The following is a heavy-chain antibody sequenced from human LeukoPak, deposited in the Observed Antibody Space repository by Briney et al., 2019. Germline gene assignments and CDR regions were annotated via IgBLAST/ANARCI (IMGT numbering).Heavy chain of an antibody. Sequence: PGGSLRLSCAASGFTFDDYGMSWVRQAPGKGLEWVSGINWNGGSTGYADSVKGRFTISRDNAKSSLYLQMNSLRAEDTAVYYCAKDQQSGSGFDYWGQGALVTVSS. D-gene: IGHD2-15*01. CDR3: AKDQQSGSGFDY. V-gene: IGHV3-20*04. J-gene: IGHJ4*02. CDR2: INWNGGST. CDR1: GFTFDDYG.